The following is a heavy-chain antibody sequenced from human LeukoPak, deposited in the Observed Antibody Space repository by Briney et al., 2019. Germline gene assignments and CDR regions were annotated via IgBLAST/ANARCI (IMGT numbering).Heavy chain of an antibody. CDR1: RVTFSSYS. Sequence: GGSLRLSCAASRVTFSSYSMNWVRQAPGKGLEWVSSISSSSSYIYYSDSVKGRFTISRDNAKNSLYLQMNSLRAEDTAVYYCARGRKYYDILTGYGRRRAFDIWGQGTMVTVSS. V-gene: IGHV3-21*01. CDR3: ARGRKYYDILTGYGRRRAFDI. D-gene: IGHD3-9*01. J-gene: IGHJ3*02. CDR2: ISSSSSYI.